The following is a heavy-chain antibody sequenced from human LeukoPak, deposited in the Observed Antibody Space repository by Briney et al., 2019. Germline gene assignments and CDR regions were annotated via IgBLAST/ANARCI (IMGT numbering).Heavy chain of an antibody. D-gene: IGHD3-22*01. Sequence: GGSLRLSCAASGFTFSSYAMHWVRQAPGKGLEWVAVISYDGSNKYYADSVKGRFTISRDNSKNTLYLQMNSLRAEDTAVYYCARELAYYYDSSGSYYYYGMDVWGQGTTVTVSS. V-gene: IGHV3-30-3*01. CDR2: ISYDGSNK. CDR3: ARELAYYYDSSGSYYYYGMDV. CDR1: GFTFSSYA. J-gene: IGHJ6*02.